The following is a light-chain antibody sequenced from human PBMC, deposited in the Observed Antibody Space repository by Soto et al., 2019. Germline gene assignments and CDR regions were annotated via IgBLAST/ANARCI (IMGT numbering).Light chain of an antibody. CDR1: SSDVGGYNY. CDR3: SSYATGPSWV. V-gene: IGLV2-14*03. CDR2: DVS. Sequence: QSALTQPASVSGSPGQSTTISCTGTSSDVGGYNYVCWYQQHPGKAPKLIIFDVSSRPSGVSNRFSGSKSGNTASLTISGLQADDEADYYCSSYATGPSWVFGGGTQLTVL. J-gene: IGLJ3*02.